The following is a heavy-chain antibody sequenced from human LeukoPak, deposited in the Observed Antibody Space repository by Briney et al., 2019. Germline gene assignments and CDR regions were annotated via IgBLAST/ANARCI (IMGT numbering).Heavy chain of an antibody. CDR1: GFTFSNYG. Sequence: GGSLRLSCAASGFTFSNYGMHWVRQAPGKGLEWVAFIQHDGSNKYYADSVKGQFTISRDNSKNTLFLQVNSLRAEDTAVYYCGKDPNGDYVGAFDMWGQGTMVTVSP. V-gene: IGHV3-30*02. CDR2: IQHDGSNK. CDR3: GKDPNGDYVGAFDM. J-gene: IGHJ3*02. D-gene: IGHD4-17*01.